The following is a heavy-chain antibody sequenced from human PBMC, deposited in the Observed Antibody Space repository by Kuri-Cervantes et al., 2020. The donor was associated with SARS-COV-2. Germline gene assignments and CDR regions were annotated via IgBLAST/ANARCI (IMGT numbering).Heavy chain of an antibody. CDR3: AGGHTIFGVVGYFDL. CDR2: INPNSGGT. CDR1: GYTFTGYY. Sequence: ASVKVSCKASGYTFTGYYMHWVRQAPGQGLEWMGWINPNSGGTNYAQKFQGRVTMTRDTSISTAYMELSRLRSDDTAVYYCAGGHTIFGVVGYFDLWGRGTLVTVSS. D-gene: IGHD3-3*01. V-gene: IGHV1-2*02. J-gene: IGHJ2*01.